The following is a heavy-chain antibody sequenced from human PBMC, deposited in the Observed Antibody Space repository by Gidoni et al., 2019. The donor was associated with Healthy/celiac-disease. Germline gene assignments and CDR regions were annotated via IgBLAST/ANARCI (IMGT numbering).Heavy chain of an antibody. J-gene: IGHJ6*02. CDR2: ISSSSSYI. V-gene: IGHV3-21*01. CDR3: ARDRGSGMDV. Sequence: EVPLVESGGGLVKPGGSLRLSCAASGFTFSSYSMNWVRQAPGKGLEWVSAISSSSSYIYYADSVKGRFTISRDNAKNSLYLQMNSLRAEDTAVYYCARDRGSGMDVWGQGTTVTVSS. CDR1: GFTFSSYS. D-gene: IGHD2-15*01.